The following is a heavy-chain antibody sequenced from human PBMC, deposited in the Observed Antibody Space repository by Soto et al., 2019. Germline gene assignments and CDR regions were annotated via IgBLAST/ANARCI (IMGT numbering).Heavy chain of an antibody. D-gene: IGHD3-10*01. CDR1: GYTFTSYG. CDR2: ISAYNGNT. CDR3: ARDYGYGSGGYYFYLDAFDI. Sequence: GAAVKVSCKASGYTFTSYGISWVRQAPGQGLEWMGWISAYNGNTNYAQKLQGRVTMTTDTSTSTAYMELRSLRSDDTAVYYCARDYGYGSGGYYFYLDAFDIWAQGTMVTVSS. J-gene: IGHJ3*02. V-gene: IGHV1-18*01.